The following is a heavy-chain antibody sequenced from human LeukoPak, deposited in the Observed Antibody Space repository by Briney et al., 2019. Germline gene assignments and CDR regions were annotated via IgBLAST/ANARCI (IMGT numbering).Heavy chain of an antibody. CDR1: GGSISSYY. V-gene: IGHV4-59*08. J-gene: IGHJ4*02. D-gene: IGHD6-13*01. CDR2: IYYSGST. CDR3: ARHGEDGYSSSWYPPPFDY. Sequence: SETLSLTCTVSGGSISSYYWSWIRQPPGKGLEWIGYIYYSGSTNYNPSLKSRVTTSVDTSKNQFSLKLSSVTAADTAVYYCARHGEDGYSSSWYPPPFDYWGQGTLVTVSS.